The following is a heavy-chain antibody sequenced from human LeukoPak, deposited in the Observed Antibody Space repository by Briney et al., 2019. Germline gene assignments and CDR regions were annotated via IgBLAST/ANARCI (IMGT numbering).Heavy chain of an antibody. CDR2: INPNSGGT. CDR1: GYTFTGYY. D-gene: IGHD6-19*01. J-gene: IGHJ4*02. Sequence: EASVKVSCKASGYTFTGYYMHWVRQAPGQGLEWMGWINPNSGGTNYAQKFQGRVTMTRDTSISTAYMELSRLRSDDTAVYYCAKDSTGSGWRYFDYWGQGTLVTVSS. V-gene: IGHV1-2*02. CDR3: AKDSTGSGWRYFDY.